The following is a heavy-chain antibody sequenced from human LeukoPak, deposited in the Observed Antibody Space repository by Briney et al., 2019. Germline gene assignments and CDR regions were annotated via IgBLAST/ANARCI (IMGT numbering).Heavy chain of an antibody. CDR2: ISGSDGST. D-gene: IGHD2-2*01. Sequence: GGSLRLSCAAPGFTFSSYAMTWVRQAPAKGLEWVSAISGSDGSTYYADSVKGRFTISRDDSQNTLYLQMNSLSAEDTAVYYCAKVETSGGANCYALDYWGQGTLVTVSS. CDR3: AKVETSGGANCYALDY. V-gene: IGHV3-23*01. J-gene: IGHJ4*02. CDR1: GFTFSSYA.